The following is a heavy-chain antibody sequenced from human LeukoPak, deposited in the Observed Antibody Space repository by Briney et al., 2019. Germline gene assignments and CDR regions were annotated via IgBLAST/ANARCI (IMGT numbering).Heavy chain of an antibody. CDR3: ARGRNHPKYYDILTGYWTADY. CDR2: IYYSGST. CDR1: GGSVSSSSYY. D-gene: IGHD3-9*01. V-gene: IGHV4-39*01. J-gene: IGHJ4*02. Sequence: SETLSLTCTVSGGSVSSSSYYWGWIRQPPGKGLEWIGSIYYSGSTYYNPSLKSRVTISVDTSKNQFSLKLSSVTAADTAVYYCARGRNHPKYYDILTGYWTADYWGQGTLVTVSS.